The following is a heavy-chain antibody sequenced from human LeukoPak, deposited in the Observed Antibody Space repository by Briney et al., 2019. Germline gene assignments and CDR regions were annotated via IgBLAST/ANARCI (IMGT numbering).Heavy chain of an antibody. Sequence: GRSLRLSCAASGFTFSSYGMHWVRQAPGKGLEWVAVISYDGSNKYYADSVKGRFTISRDNSKNTLYLQMNSLRAEDTAVYYCAKNYVWGITDYYYGMDVWGQGTTVTVSS. CDR3: AKNYVWGITDYYYGMDV. J-gene: IGHJ6*02. CDR1: GFTFSSYG. D-gene: IGHD3-16*01. V-gene: IGHV3-30*18. CDR2: ISYDGSNK.